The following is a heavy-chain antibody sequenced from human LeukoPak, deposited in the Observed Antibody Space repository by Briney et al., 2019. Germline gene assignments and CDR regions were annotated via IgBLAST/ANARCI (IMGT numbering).Heavy chain of an antibody. J-gene: IGHJ4*02. CDR1: GFTFSSYA. V-gene: IGHV3-23*01. Sequence: PEGSLRLSCAASGFTFSSYAMSWVRQAPGKGLEWVSAICGSGGSTYYADSVKGRFTISRDNSKNTLYLQMNSLRAEDTAVYYCAKDLRYSRSYYAPIDYWGQGTLVTVSS. D-gene: IGHD1-26*01. CDR2: ICGSGGST. CDR3: AKDLRYSRSYYAPIDY.